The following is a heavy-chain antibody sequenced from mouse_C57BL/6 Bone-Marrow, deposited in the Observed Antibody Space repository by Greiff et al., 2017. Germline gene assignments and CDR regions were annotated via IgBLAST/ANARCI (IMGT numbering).Heavy chain of an antibody. V-gene: IGHV14-1*01. J-gene: IGHJ1*03. Sequence: VQLQQSGAELVRPGASVKLSCTASGFNIKDYYMHWVKQRPEQGLEWIGRIDPEDGDTEYAPKFQGKATLTADTSSNTAYLPLSSLTSEDTAVYYCTLYGPNWYFDVWGTGTTVTVSS. CDR2: IDPEDGDT. D-gene: IGHD1-1*01. CDR3: TLYGPNWYFDV. CDR1: GFNIKDYY.